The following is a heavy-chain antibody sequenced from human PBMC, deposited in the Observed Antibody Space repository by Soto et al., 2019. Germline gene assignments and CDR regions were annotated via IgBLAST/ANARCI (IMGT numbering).Heavy chain of an antibody. CDR3: ARGTPVAGKSGISDY. CDR1: SGSFSGYY. J-gene: IGHJ4*02. CDR2: INHSGST. Sequence: SETLSLTCAVYSGSFSGYYWSWIRQPPGKGLEWIGEINHSGSTNYNPSLKSRVTLSLDTSKKQFSLKLSSVTAADTAVYYCARGTPVAGKSGISDYWGQGTLVTVSS. V-gene: IGHV4-34*01. D-gene: IGHD6-19*01.